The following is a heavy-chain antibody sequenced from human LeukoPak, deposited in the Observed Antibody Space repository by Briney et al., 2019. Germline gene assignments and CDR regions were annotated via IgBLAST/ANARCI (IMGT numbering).Heavy chain of an antibody. CDR2: IIPIFGTT. V-gene: IGHV1-69*13. CDR1: GYTFTSYA. CDR3: ARTRSGCSTTNCYPYDMDV. J-gene: IGHJ6*02. D-gene: IGHD2-2*01. Sequence: SVKVSCKASGYTFTSYAITWVRQAPGQGLEWMGGIIPIFGTTSYAQNFQGRVTITADESTTTAYIELSSLRSEDTAVYYCARTRSGCSTTNCYPYDMDVWGQGTTVTVSS.